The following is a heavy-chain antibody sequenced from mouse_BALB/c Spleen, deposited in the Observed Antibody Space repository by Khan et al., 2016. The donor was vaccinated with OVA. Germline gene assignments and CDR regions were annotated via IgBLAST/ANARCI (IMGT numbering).Heavy chain of an antibody. CDR3: TRRNWDVAWFAY. Sequence: VQLQQSGTVLARPGASVKMSCKASGYTFTSYWMHWVKQRPGQGLEWIGDIYPGNTDTNYTQKFKGKAKLTAVHSTSTAYMELSSLTDEDSAVYYCTRRNWDVAWFAYWGQGTLVTVSA. CDR1: GYTFTSYW. CDR2: IYPGNTDT. V-gene: IGHV1-5*01. D-gene: IGHD4-1*01. J-gene: IGHJ3*01.